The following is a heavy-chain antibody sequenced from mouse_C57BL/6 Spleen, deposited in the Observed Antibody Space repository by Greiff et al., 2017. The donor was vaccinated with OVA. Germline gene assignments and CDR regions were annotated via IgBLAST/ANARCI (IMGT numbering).Heavy chain of an antibody. CDR2: ISSGSSTI. Sequence: EVQGVESGGGLVKPGGSLKLSCAASGFTFSDYGMHWVRQAPEKGLEWVAYISSGSSTISYADTVKGRFTISRDNAKNTLFLQMTSLRSEDTAMYYCARRDYYGSTHFDYWGQGTTLTVSS. J-gene: IGHJ2*01. D-gene: IGHD1-1*01. CDR1: GFTFSDYG. V-gene: IGHV5-17*01. CDR3: ARRDYYGSTHFDY.